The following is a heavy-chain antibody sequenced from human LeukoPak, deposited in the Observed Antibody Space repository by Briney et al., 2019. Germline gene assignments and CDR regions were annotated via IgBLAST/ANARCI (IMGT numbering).Heavy chain of an antibody. CDR2: IRYDGSNK. Sequence: WALRLSCAASGFTFSSYGMHWVRQAPGKGLEWVAFIRYDGSNKYYADSVKGRFTISRDNSKNTLYLQMNSLRAEDTAVYYCAKNFQQLVSRFDYWGQGTLVTVSS. J-gene: IGHJ4*02. CDR1: GFTFSSYG. V-gene: IGHV3-30*02. D-gene: IGHD6-13*01. CDR3: AKNFQQLVSRFDY.